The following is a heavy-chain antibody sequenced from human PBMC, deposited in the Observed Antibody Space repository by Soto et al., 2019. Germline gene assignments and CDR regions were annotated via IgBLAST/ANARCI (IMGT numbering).Heavy chain of an antibody. Sequence: EVQMVETGGGLIQPGGSLRLSCAASGVTVSSNYMNWVRQAPGKGLEWISAIYSGGSKYYAASVKGRFTISRDNYTNTAHLQMNSLRAKDTAVYYCAGGFYGSVWLDHWGQGTLVTVSS. J-gene: IGHJ4*02. V-gene: IGHV3-53*02. CDR2: IYSGGSK. CDR3: AGGFYGSVWLDH. CDR1: GVTVSSNY. D-gene: IGHD3-10*01.